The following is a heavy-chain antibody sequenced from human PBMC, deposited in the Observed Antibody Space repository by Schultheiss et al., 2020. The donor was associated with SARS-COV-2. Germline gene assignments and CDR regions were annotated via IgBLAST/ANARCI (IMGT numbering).Heavy chain of an antibody. CDR1: GYTFSSYG. Sequence: ASVKVSCKAFGYTFSSYGVSWVRQAPGQGLEWMGWISAYNGNTRYAQKFQDRLTMTTDTSTSTAYMELRSLTSDETAVYYCAREPRTVGATGMDVWGKGTTVTVAS. CDR2: ISAYNGNT. J-gene: IGHJ6*03. D-gene: IGHD1-26*01. CDR3: AREPRTVGATGMDV. V-gene: IGHV1-18*04.